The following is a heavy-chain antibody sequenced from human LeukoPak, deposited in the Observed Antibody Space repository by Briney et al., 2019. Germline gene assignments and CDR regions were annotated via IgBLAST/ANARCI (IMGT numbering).Heavy chain of an antibody. V-gene: IGHV3-30*18. J-gene: IGHJ4*02. Sequence: GGSLRLSCAASGFTFSNYGMHWVRQAPGKGLEWVAVISYDGSNEYYADSVKGRFTISRDNSKNSLYLQMNSLRTEDTALYYCAKDGYGNYDYWGQGTLVTVSS. CDR2: ISYDGSNE. CDR1: GFTFSNYG. D-gene: IGHD4-11*01. CDR3: AKDGYGNYDY.